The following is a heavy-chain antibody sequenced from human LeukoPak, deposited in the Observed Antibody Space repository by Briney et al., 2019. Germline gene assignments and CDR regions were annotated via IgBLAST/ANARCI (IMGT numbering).Heavy chain of an antibody. CDR1: GGSISSFH. V-gene: IGHV4-59*08. CDR2: IYYSGST. CDR3: ARLRARGYYYYYGMDV. J-gene: IGHJ6*02. Sequence: SETLSLTCTVSGGSISSFHWSWIRQPPGKGLEWIGYIYYSGSTNYNPSLKSRVTISMDTSKNQFSLKLSSVTAADTAAYYCARLRARGYYYYYGMDVWGQGTTVTVSS.